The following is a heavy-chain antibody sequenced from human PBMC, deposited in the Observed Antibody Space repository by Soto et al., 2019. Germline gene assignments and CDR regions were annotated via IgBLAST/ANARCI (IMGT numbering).Heavy chain of an antibody. CDR1: GFTFSNAW. Sequence: EVQLVESGGGLVKPGGSLRLSCAASGFTFSNAWMSWVRQAPGKGLEWVGRIKSKTEGGTTDYAAPVKGRFTISRDDSKNTLYLEMNSLKTEDTAVYYCTTVRLRGVNHWGQGTLVTVSS. CDR3: TTVRLRGVNH. V-gene: IGHV3-15*01. J-gene: IGHJ5*02. CDR2: IKSKTEGGTT. D-gene: IGHD3-10*01.